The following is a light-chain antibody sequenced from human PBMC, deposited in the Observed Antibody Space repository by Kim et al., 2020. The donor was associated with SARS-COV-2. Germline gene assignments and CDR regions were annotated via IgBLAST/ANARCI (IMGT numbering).Light chain of an antibody. J-gene: IGKJ2*01. CDR3: QQYSGSPT. CDR1: QSVSTSF. CDR2: GTS. Sequence: SLSTGERAPLSCRASQSVSTSFLGWYQHKSGQPPRLLIFGTSRRATGIPERFSGSGSGTDFTLTIRRLEPEDFAVYYCQQYSGSPTFGQGTKLEI. V-gene: IGKV3-20*01.